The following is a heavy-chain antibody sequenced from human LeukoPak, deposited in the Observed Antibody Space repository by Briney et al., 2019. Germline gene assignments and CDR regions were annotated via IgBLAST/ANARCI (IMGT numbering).Heavy chain of an antibody. V-gene: IGHV3-9*01. J-gene: IGHJ4*02. D-gene: IGHD3-9*01. CDR1: GFTFDDYA. CDR2: ISWSSGSI. CDR3: AKDAYYDILTGYPFDY. Sequence: GRSLRLSCAASGFTFDDYAMHWVRQAPGKGLEWVSGISWSSGSIGYADSVKGRFTISRDNAKNSLYLQMNSLRAEDTALYYCAKDAYYDILTGYPFDYWGQGTLVTVSS.